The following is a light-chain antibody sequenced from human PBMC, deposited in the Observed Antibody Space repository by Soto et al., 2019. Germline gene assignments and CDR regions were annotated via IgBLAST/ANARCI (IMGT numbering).Light chain of an antibody. CDR1: QSISTL. CDR2: SAS. J-gene: IGKJ4*01. CDR3: QQRSNWPPLT. Sequence: EIVLTQSPATLSVSQGERATLXXRASQSISTLLAWYQQKPGQAPRLIXYSASTRATGIPARFSGSGSGTDFTLTISSLEPEDFAVYYCQQRSNWPPLTFGGGTKVDIK. V-gene: IGKV3-11*01.